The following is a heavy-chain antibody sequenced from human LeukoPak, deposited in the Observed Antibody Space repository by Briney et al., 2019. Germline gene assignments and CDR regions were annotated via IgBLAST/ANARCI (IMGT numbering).Heavy chain of an antibody. V-gene: IGHV3-53*01. J-gene: IGHJ4*02. CDR1: GFSVSVNY. Sequence: HPGGSLRLSCAASGFSVSVNYMSWVRQAPGKGLEWVSIIYSAGDTFYADSMKGRFTISRDNSKNTLYLQMNSLRAEDTAVYYCAKDRDLLWFGEFLGNYFDYWGQGTLVTVSS. CDR3: AKDRDLLWFGEFLGNYFDY. CDR2: IYSAGDT. D-gene: IGHD3-10*01.